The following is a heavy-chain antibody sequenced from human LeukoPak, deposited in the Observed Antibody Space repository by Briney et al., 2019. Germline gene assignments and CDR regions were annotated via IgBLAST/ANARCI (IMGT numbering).Heavy chain of an antibody. J-gene: IGHJ4*02. CDR2: ISAYNGNT. CDR3: ARGNYYDSSGYFFDY. V-gene: IGHV1-18*01. D-gene: IGHD3-22*01. Sequence: ASVKVSCKASGYTFTSYGISWVRQAPGQGLERMGWISAYNGNTNYAQKLQGRVTMTRDTSISTAYMELSRLRSDDTAVYYCARGNYYDSSGYFFDYWGQGTLVTVSS. CDR1: GYTFTSYG.